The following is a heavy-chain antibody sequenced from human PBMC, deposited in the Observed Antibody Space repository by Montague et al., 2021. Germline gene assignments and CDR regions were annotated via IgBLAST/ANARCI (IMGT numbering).Heavy chain of an antibody. D-gene: IGHD6-13*01. J-gene: IGHJ4*02. V-gene: IGHV4-34*01. CDR1: GGSFSGYY. Sequence: SETPSLTCAVYGGSFSGYYWSWICQPPGKGLEWIGDINHSGSTNYNPSPKSRVTISVDTSKNQFSLKLSSVTAADTAVYYCARGRVAGSWKTDSYHYWGQGTLVTVSS. CDR3: ARGRVAGSWKTDSYHY. CDR2: INHSGST.